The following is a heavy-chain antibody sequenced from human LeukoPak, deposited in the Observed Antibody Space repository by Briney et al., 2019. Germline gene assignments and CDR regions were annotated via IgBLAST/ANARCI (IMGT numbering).Heavy chain of an antibody. D-gene: IGHD3-3*01. CDR3: ARDLSGQRFLEWLRAFDI. V-gene: IGHV1-69*06. CDR2: IIPIFGTA. J-gene: IGHJ3*02. Sequence: SVKVSCKASGYTFTSYGISWVRQAPGQGLEWMGGIIPIFGTANYAQKFQGRVTITADKSTSTAYMELSSLRSEDTAVYYCARDLSGQRFLEWLRAFDIWGQGTMVTVSS. CDR1: GYTFTSYG.